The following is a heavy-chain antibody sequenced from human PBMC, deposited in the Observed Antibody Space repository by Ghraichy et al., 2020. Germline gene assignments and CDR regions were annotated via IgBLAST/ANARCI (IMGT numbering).Heavy chain of an antibody. CDR2: IKGKTDGGSI. CDR1: RFTFSNAW. V-gene: IGHV3-15*01. CDR3: ITSLIVQHWDDAFDI. D-gene: IGHD3-22*01. J-gene: IGHJ3*02. Sequence: GGSLRLSCAASRFTFSNAWMTWVRRAPGKGLEWVGRIKGKTDGGSIDYAAPVKDRFTISRDESKNTIYLEMNGLKTEDTAVYYCITSLIVQHWDDAFDIWGQGTMVTISA.